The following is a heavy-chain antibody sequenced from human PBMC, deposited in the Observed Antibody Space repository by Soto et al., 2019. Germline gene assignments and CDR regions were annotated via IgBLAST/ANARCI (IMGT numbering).Heavy chain of an antibody. CDR1: GFTFSSYS. J-gene: IGHJ4*02. Sequence: PGGSLRLSCAASGFTFSSYSMNWVRQAPGKGLEWVSSISSSSSYIYYADSVKGRFTISRDNAKNSLYLQMNSLRAEDTAVYYCARGTVVGVGAPDYWGQGTLVTVSS. CDR3: ARGTVVGVGAPDY. D-gene: IGHD2-15*01. V-gene: IGHV3-21*01. CDR2: ISSSSSYI.